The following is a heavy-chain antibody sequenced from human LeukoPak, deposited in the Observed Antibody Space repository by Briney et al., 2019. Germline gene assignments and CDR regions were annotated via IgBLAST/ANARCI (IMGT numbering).Heavy chain of an antibody. V-gene: IGHV3-21*01. CDR3: AELGITMIGGV. D-gene: IGHD3-10*02. CDR2: ISSSSSYK. Sequence: PGGSLRLSCAASGFTFSIYMMNWVRQAPGKGLEWVSSISSSSSYKQYAESVRGRFTISRDNAKNSLYLQMNSLRAEDTAVYYCAELGITMIGGVWGKGTTVTISS. J-gene: IGHJ6*04. CDR1: GFTFSIYM.